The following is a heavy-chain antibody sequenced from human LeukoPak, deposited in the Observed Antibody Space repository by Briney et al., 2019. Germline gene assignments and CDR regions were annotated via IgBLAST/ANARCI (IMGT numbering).Heavy chain of an antibody. CDR3: ARGKGSGWYSEGASFDY. D-gene: IGHD6-19*01. Sequence: SQTLSLTCAISGDSVSSKSAAWNWIRQSPSRGLEWLGRTYYRSKWNNDYAVSVKSRITINPDTSKNQFSLQLNSVTPEDTAVYYCARGKGSGWYSEGASFDYWGQGTLVTVSS. CDR2: TYYRSKWNN. CDR1: GDSVSSKSAA. J-gene: IGHJ4*02. V-gene: IGHV6-1*01.